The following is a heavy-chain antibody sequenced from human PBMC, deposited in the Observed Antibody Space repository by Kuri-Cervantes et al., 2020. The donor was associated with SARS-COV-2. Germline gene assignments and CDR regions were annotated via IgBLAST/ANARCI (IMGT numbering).Heavy chain of an antibody. CDR2: IYSGGSST. D-gene: IGHD3-10*01. CDR3: ASMVRGNYGMDV. V-gene: IGHV3-23*03. CDR1: GFTFSSYA. J-gene: IGHJ6*02. Sequence: GGSLRLSCAAPGFTFSSYAMSWVRQAPGKGLEWVSVIYSGGSSTYYADSVKGRFTISRDNSKNTLYLQMNSLRAEDTAVYYCASMVRGNYGMDVWGQGTTVTVSS.